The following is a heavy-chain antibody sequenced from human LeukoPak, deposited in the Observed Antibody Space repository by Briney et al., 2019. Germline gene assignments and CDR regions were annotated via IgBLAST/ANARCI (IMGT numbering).Heavy chain of an antibody. CDR2: ISGSGGST. V-gene: IGHV3-23*01. CDR1: GFTFSSYA. J-gene: IGHJ4*02. Sequence: PGGSLRLSCAASGFTFSSYAMSWVRQAPGKGLEWVSAISGSGGSTYYADSVKGRSTISRDNSKNTLYLQMNSLRAEDTAVYYCASMAWDSATNEQGFDYWGQGTLVTVSS. CDR3: ASMAWDSATNEQGFDY. D-gene: IGHD5-24*01.